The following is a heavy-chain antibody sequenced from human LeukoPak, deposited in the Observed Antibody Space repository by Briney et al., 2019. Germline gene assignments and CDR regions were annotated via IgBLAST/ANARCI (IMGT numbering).Heavy chain of an antibody. D-gene: IGHD3-22*01. V-gene: IGHV3-74*01. Sequence: GGSLRLSCAASGFTFSTYWMHWVRHAPGTGLVWVSRINSDGSSTTYADSVKGRFTISRDNAKNTLSLQMNSLRAEDTAVYYCAREGNHYNSGSSGYPYYFDSWDQGTLVTVSS. CDR1: GFTFSTYW. CDR2: INSDGSST. J-gene: IGHJ4*02. CDR3: AREGNHYNSGSSGYPYYFDS.